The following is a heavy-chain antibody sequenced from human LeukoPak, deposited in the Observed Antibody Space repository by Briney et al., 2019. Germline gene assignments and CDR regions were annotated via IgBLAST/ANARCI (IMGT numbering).Heavy chain of an antibody. CDR2: ISGSGGTT. D-gene: IGHD3-9*01. V-gene: IGHV3-23*01. CDR3: ARVTGGEGGY. J-gene: IGHJ4*02. Sequence: PGGSLRLSCVASGFTFSSYAMSWVRQAPGKGLEWVSSISGSGGTTFYADSVKGRFTISRDNAKNSLYLQMNSLRDEDTAVYYCARVTGGEGGYWGQGTLVTVSS. CDR1: GFTFSSYA.